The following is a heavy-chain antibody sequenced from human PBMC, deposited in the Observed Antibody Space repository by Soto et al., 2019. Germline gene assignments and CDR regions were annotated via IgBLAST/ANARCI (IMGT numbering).Heavy chain of an antibody. CDR1: GFTFSSYW. V-gene: IGHV3-74*01. CDR3: ARGTGSSWTHYGSHAFDI. J-gene: IGHJ3*02. D-gene: IGHD6-13*01. CDR2: INSDGSST. Sequence: GGSXRLSCAASGFTFSSYWMHWVRQAPGKGLVWVSRINSDGSSTSYADSVKGRFTISRDNAKNTLYLQMNSLRAEDTAVYYCARGTGSSWTHYGSHAFDIWGQGTMVTVSS.